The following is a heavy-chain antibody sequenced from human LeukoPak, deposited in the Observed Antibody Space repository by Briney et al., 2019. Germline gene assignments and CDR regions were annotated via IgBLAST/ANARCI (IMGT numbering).Heavy chain of an antibody. D-gene: IGHD5-12*01. CDR1: GYTSTGYY. CDR2: INPNSGGT. Sequence: ASVKVSCKASGYTSTGYYMHWVRQAPGQGLEWMGWINPNSGGTNYAQKFQGRVTMTRDTSISTAYMELSRLRSDDTAVYYCARGGDIVATILDYWGQGTLVTVSS. J-gene: IGHJ4*02. V-gene: IGHV1-2*02. CDR3: ARGGDIVATILDY.